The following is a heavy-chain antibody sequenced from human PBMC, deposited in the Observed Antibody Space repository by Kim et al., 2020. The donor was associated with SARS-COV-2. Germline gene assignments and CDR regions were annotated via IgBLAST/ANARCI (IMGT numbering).Heavy chain of an antibody. V-gene: IGHV5-51*01. CDR3: AREESGYYARNYYGMDV. D-gene: IGHD3-22*01. CDR2: IYPGDSDT. CDR1: GYSFTSYW. Sequence: GESLKISCKGSGYSFTSYWIGWVRQMPGKGLEWMGIIYPGDSDTRYSPSFQGQVTISADKSISTAYLQWSSLKASDTAMYYCAREESGYYARNYYGMDVWGQGTTVTVSS. J-gene: IGHJ6*02.